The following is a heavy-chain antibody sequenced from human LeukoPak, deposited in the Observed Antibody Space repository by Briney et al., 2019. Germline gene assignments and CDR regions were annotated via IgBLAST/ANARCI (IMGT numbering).Heavy chain of an antibody. CDR3: ARERAYYYDSSGLMGGYFDY. J-gene: IGHJ4*02. Sequence: GGSLRLSCAASGFTFSSYAMHWVRQAPGKGLEWVAVISYDGSNKYYADSVKGRFIISRDNSKNTLYLQMNSLRAEDTAVYYCARERAYYYDSSGLMGGYFDYWGQGTLVTVSS. CDR2: ISYDGSNK. D-gene: IGHD3-22*01. CDR1: GFTFSSYA. V-gene: IGHV3-30-3*01.